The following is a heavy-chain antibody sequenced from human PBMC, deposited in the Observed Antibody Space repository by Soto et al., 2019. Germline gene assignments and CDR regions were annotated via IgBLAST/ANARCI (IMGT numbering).Heavy chain of an antibody. D-gene: IGHD2-21*02. CDR3: ARGVYSGGGGYSHFDY. J-gene: IGHJ4*02. CDR2: IIPIFGTT. CDR1: GGTFSNYP. Sequence: VQLVQSGAEVKKPGSSVKVSCKASGGTFSNYPFIWVRQAPGQGLDWRGGIIPIFGTTDYGQRFKGRVTITADESTNTDYKELSSLRSDDTAVYYCARGVYSGGGGYSHFDYGGQGTLVTVSS. V-gene: IGHV1-69*01.